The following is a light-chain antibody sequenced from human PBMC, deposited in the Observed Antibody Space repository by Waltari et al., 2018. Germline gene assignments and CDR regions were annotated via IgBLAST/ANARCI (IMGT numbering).Light chain of an antibody. CDR3: QQYGGSPLYT. V-gene: IGKV3-20*01. J-gene: IGKJ2*01. CDR1: QSVSSSY. CDR2: ATS. Sequence: EIVLTQSPGTLSLSPGQSAHLSCRISQSVSSSYLGWYQQTPGQGPRLLIYATSSRASGIPDKFSASASGTDVTLTISRLEPEDFAVYYCQQYGGSPLYTFGQGTKLEI.